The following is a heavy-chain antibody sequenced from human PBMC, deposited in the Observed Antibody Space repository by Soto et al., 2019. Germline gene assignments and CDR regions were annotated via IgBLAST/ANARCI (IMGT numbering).Heavy chain of an antibody. CDR2: ISYDGSNK. J-gene: IGHJ6*02. CDR1: GFTFSSYG. V-gene: IGHV3-30*03. Sequence: GGSLRLSCAASGFTFSSYGMHWVRQAPGKGLEWVAVISYDGSNKYYADSVKGRFTISRDNSKNTLYLQMNSLRAEDTAVYYCATSEPDIVVVPAAIGMDVWGQGTTVTVSS. D-gene: IGHD2-2*02. CDR3: ATSEPDIVVVPAAIGMDV.